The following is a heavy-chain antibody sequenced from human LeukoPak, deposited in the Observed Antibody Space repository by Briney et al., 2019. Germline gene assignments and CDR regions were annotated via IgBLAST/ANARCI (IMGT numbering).Heavy chain of an antibody. Sequence: SETLSLTCAVYGGSFSGYYWSCIRQPPGKGLEWIGEINHSGSTNYNPSLKSRVTISVDTSKNQFSLKLSSVTAADTAVYYCARGLYYYYYGMDVWGQGTTVTVSS. CDR2: INHSGST. J-gene: IGHJ6*02. V-gene: IGHV4-34*01. CDR3: ARGLYYYYYGMDV. CDR1: GGSFSGYY.